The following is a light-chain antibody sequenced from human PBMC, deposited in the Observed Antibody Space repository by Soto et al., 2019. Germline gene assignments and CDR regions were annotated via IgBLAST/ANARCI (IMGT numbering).Light chain of an antibody. V-gene: IGKV3-11*01. J-gene: IGKJ5*01. CDR2: DAS. CDR1: QSFSSY. CDR3: QQRSNWPPVIT. Sequence: EIVLTQSPATLSLSPGERATLSCRASQSFSSYLAWYQQKPGQAPRLLIYDASKRATGIPARFSGRGSGTDGTLTISSPESEDFAVYYGQQRSNWPPVITFGQGTRLEIK.